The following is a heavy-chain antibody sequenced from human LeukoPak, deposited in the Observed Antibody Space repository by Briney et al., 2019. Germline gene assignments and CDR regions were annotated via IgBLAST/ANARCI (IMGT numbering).Heavy chain of an antibody. J-gene: IGHJ4*02. CDR2: ISSSSSYI. CDR3: VRDSGSYWFDY. Sequence: GGSLRLSCAASGFTFSSYSMNWVRQAPGKGLEWVSSISSSSSYIYYADSVKGRFTISRDNAKNSLYLQMHSLRAEDTAVYYCVRDSGSYWFDYWGQGTLVTVSS. CDR1: GFTFSSYS. V-gene: IGHV3-21*01. D-gene: IGHD1-26*01.